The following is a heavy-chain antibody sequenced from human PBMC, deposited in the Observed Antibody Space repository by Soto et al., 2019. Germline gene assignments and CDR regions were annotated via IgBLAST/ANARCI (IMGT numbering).Heavy chain of an antibody. CDR2: INPNGGST. V-gene: IGHV1-46*01. CDR1: GYTFTNYH. D-gene: IGHD6-19*01. Sequence: QVQVVQSGAEVKKPGASVKVSCKTSGYTFTNYHVHWVRQAPGQGLEWTGAINPNGGSTTYAQHLQGRVTMTSDSSTSTVYMEMGSLRSDDSAVYYCALPKNTLGWYNFWGQGTLVTVS. CDR3: ALPKNTLGWYNF. J-gene: IGHJ4*02.